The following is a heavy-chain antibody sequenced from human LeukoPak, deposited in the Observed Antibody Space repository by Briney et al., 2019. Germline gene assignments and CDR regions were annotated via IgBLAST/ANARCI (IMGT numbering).Heavy chain of an antibody. CDR1: GFTFSSYA. J-gene: IGHJ4*02. Sequence: GGSLRLSCAASGFTFSSYAMSWVCQAPGKGLVWVSRINTDGSSTSYADSVKGRFTISRDNAKNTLYLQMNSLRAEDTAVYYCAREEGATNPLDYWGQGTLVTVSS. V-gene: IGHV3-74*01. CDR3: AREEGATNPLDY. CDR2: INTDGSST. D-gene: IGHD1-26*01.